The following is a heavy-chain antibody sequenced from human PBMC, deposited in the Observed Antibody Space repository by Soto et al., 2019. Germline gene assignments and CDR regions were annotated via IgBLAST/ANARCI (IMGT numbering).Heavy chain of an antibody. J-gene: IGHJ5*02. V-gene: IGHV1-8*01. D-gene: IGHD3-16*01. Sequence: GASVKVSCKASGYSFTNNDVTWVRQATGQGLEWMGWMNPGSGDTGYAQKFQGRVTMTRDISIATAYMELSSLRSDDTAIYYCARMATFGSLNWFDPWGHRTQVTVSS. CDR3: ARMATFGSLNWFDP. CDR1: GYSFTNND. CDR2: MNPGSGDT.